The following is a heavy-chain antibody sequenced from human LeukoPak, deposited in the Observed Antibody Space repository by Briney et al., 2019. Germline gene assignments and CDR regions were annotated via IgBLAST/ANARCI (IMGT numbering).Heavy chain of an antibody. Sequence: GGSLRLSCAASGFTFSSYAMGWVRQAPGKGLEWVSAISGSGGSTYYADSVKGRFTISRDNSKNTLYLQMNSLRAEDTAVYYCAKDQDPHYYGSGSYYPYYYYGMDVWGQGTTVTVSS. CDR1: GFTFSSYA. D-gene: IGHD3-10*01. V-gene: IGHV3-23*01. J-gene: IGHJ6*02. CDR2: ISGSGGST. CDR3: AKDQDPHYYGSGSYYPYYYYGMDV.